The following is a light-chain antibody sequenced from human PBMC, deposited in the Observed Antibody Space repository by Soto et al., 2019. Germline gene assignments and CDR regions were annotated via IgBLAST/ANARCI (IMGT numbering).Light chain of an antibody. V-gene: IGKV1-33*01. CDR2: DTS. CDR3: QQYGDSPFT. CDR1: QDINFY. Sequence: DIQMTQSPSSLSASVGERVTIACQASQDINFYLNWYQQKPGKATNLLIYDTSNLETGVPSRFSGSGSGTDFSLTISSLQPEDIGTYYCQQYGDSPFTFGPGTKVDIK. J-gene: IGKJ3*01.